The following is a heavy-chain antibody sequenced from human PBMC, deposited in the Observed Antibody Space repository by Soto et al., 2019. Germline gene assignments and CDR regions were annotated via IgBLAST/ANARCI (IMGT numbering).Heavy chain of an antibody. CDR2: IIPIFGTA. D-gene: IGHD2-21*02. J-gene: IGHJ3*02. V-gene: IGHV1-69*13. CDR1: GGTFSSYA. CDR3: ARGSEHIVVVTAIYAFDI. Sequence: VASVKVSCKAAGGTFSSYAISWVRQASGQGLEWMGGIIPIFGTANYAQKFQGRVTITADESTSTAYMELSSLRSEDTAVHYCARGSEHIVVVTAIYAFDIWGQGTMVTVSS.